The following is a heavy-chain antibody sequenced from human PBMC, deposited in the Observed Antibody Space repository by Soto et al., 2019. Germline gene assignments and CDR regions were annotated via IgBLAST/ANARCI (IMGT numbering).Heavy chain of an antibody. V-gene: IGHV1-8*01. D-gene: IGHD6-13*01. CDR1: GYTFTSYD. CDR3: ARKGVAAAGNYYYYYMDL. J-gene: IGHJ6*03. Sequence: ASVKVSCKASGYTFTSYDINWVRQATGQGLEWMGWMNPNSGNTGYAQKFQGRVSMTRNTSISTAYMELSSLRSEDTAVYYCARKGVAAAGNYYYYYMDLWGKGITVTVSS. CDR2: MNPNSGNT.